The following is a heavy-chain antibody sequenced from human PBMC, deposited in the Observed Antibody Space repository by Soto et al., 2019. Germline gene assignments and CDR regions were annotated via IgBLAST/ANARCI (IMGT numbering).Heavy chain of an antibody. Sequence: QVQLVQSGAEVKKTGSSVKVSCRTSGGTFSTFGISWVRQAPGQGLEWMGGIIPFFGTAEYSQKFEDRITITADESTSTVYVDLRSLTSENTAIYYCARTASMYAGDKYYYDFWGQGALVTVSS. J-gene: IGHJ4*02. CDR1: GGTFSTFG. CDR2: IIPFFGTA. V-gene: IGHV1-69*01. D-gene: IGHD2-8*01. CDR3: ARTASMYAGDKYYYDF.